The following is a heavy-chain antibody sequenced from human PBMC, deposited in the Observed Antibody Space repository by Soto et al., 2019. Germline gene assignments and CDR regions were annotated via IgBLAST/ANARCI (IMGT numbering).Heavy chain of an antibody. V-gene: IGHV3-66*01. Sequence: GGSLRLSCAASVFTVSSNYMSWVRQAPGKGLEWVSVIYSGGSTYYADSVKGRFTISRDNSKNTLYLQMNSLRAEDTAVYYCARESGYSSSWLYYYYGMDVWGQGTTVTVSS. CDR1: VFTVSSNY. D-gene: IGHD6-13*01. CDR2: IYSGGST. J-gene: IGHJ6*02. CDR3: ARESGYSSSWLYYYYGMDV.